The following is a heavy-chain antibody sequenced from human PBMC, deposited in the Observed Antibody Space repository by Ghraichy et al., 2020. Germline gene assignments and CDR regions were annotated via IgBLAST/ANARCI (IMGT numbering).Heavy chain of an antibody. Sequence: GGSLRLSCAASGFTFSSYGMHWVRQAPGKGLEWVAVISYDGSNKYYADSVKGRFTISRDNSKNTLYLQMNSLRAEDTAVYYCAKVRYYGSGSYYTPYYYYGMDVWGQGTTVTVSS. J-gene: IGHJ6*02. D-gene: IGHD3-10*01. CDR3: AKVRYYGSGSYYTPYYYYGMDV. V-gene: IGHV3-30*18. CDR2: ISYDGSNK. CDR1: GFTFSSYG.